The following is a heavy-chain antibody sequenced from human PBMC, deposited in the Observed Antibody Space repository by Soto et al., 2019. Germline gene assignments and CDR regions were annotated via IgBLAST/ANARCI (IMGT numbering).Heavy chain of an antibody. CDR3: TTGCRADIPHDGY. CDR1: GFTFSNAW. D-gene: IGHD1-1*01. J-gene: IGHJ4*02. V-gene: IGHV3-15*07. Sequence: EVHLVESGGGLVKPGGSLRLSCAASGFTFSNAWMNWVRQAPGKGLEWVGRIKNKATGGTTDHAAPVKGRFTISMDDSKNSLYLQMKCLKAEDTALYYWTTGCRADIPHDGYWGQGTLVTVSS. CDR2: IKNKATGGTT.